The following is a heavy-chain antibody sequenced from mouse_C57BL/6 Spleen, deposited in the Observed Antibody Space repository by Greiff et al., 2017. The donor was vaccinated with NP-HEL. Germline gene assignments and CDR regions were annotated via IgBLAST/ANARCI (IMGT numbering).Heavy chain of an antibody. Sequence: VQLQESGAELARPGASVKLSCKASGYTFTSYGISWVKQRTGQGLEWIGEIYPRSGNTYYNEKFKGKATLTADKSSSTAYMELRSLTSEDSAVYFCARSPNYYGSSDWYFDVWGTGTTVTVSS. J-gene: IGHJ1*03. CDR1: GYTFTSYG. CDR2: IYPRSGNT. V-gene: IGHV1-81*01. D-gene: IGHD1-1*01. CDR3: ARSPNYYGSSDWYFDV.